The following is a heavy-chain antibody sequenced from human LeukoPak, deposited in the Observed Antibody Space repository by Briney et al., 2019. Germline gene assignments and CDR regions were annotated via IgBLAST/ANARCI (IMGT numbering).Heavy chain of an antibody. J-gene: IGHJ6*02. Sequence: GGSLRLSCAASGFTVSSNYMSWVRQAPGKGLEWVSVIYSGGSTYYADSVKGRFTISRDNSKNTLYLQMNSLRAEDTAVYYCARAPRGKQWLVRGNYYYYGMDVWGQGTTVTVSS. D-gene: IGHD6-19*01. V-gene: IGHV3-53*01. CDR3: ARAPRGKQWLVRGNYYYYGMDV. CDR2: IYSGGST. CDR1: GFTVSSNY.